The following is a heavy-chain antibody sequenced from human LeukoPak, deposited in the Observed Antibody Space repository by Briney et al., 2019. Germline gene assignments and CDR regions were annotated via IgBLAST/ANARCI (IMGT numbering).Heavy chain of an antibody. V-gene: IGHV3-11*04. CDR3: ASFYQLLGANAFDI. CDR1: GFTFSDYY. Sequence: GGSLRLSCAASGFTFSDYYMSSIRQAPGKGLEWVSYISSSGSTIYYADSVKGRFTISRDNAKNSLYLQMNSLRAEDTAVYYCASFYQLLGANAFDIWGQGTMVTVSS. CDR2: ISSSGSTI. J-gene: IGHJ3*02. D-gene: IGHD2-2*01.